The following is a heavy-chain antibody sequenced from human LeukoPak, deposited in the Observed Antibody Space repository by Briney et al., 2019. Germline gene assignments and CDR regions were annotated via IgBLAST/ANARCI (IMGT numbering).Heavy chain of an antibody. CDR3: AHIAAAGYFDY. CDR2: IYYSGST. Sequence: PSGTLSLTCTVSGGSISSSSYYWGWIRQPPGKGLEWIGSIYYSGSTYYNPSLKSRVTISVDTSKNQFSLKLSSVTAADTAVYYCAHIAAAGYFDYWGQGTLVTVSS. D-gene: IGHD6-13*01. CDR1: GGSISSSSYY. J-gene: IGHJ4*02. V-gene: IGHV4-39*01.